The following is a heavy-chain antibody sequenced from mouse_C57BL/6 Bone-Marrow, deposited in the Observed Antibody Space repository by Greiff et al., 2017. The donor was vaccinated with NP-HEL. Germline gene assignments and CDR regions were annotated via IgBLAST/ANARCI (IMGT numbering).Heavy chain of an antibody. Sequence: EVQLQQSGAELVRPGASVKLSCTASGFNIKDYYMHWVKQRPEQGLEWIGRIDPEDGDTEYAPKFQGKATMTADTSSNTAYLQLSSLTSEDTAVDYCTSSTMRRKYFDVWGTGTTVTGSS. CDR2: IDPEDGDT. V-gene: IGHV14-1*01. CDR3: TSSTMRRKYFDV. CDR1: GFNIKDYY. J-gene: IGHJ1*03. D-gene: IGHD2-4*01.